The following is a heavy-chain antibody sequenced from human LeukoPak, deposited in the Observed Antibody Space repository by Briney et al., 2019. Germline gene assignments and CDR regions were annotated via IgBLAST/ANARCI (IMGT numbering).Heavy chain of an antibody. CDR3: ATGVAAGPFDY. V-gene: IGHV4-34*01. CDR1: GGSFSGYY. D-gene: IGHD6-6*01. J-gene: IGHJ4*02. Sequence: SETLSLTCAVYGGSFSGYYWSWIRQPPGKGLEWIGEINHSGSTNYNPSLKSRVTISVDTSKNQFSLKLSSVTAADTAAYYCATGVAAGPFDYWGQETLVTVSS. CDR2: INHSGST.